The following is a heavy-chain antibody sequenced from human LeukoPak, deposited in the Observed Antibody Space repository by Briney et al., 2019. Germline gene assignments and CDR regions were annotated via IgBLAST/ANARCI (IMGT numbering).Heavy chain of an antibody. J-gene: IGHJ5*02. V-gene: IGHV1-2*02. CDR1: GYTFTGYY. D-gene: IGHD1-20*01. CDR3: ARVRASNWNDGGWFDP. CDR2: INPNSGGT. Sequence: GASVKVSCKASGYTFTGYYMHWVRQAPGQGPEWMGWINPNSGGTNYAQTFQGRVTMTRDTSISTAFMELSSLTSDDTAVYYCARVRASNWNDGGWFDPWGQGTLVTVSS.